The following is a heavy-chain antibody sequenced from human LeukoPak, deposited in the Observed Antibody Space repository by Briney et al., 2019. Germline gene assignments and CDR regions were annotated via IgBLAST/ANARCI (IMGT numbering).Heavy chain of an antibody. J-gene: IGHJ5*02. CDR1: GFTFDGYA. V-gene: IGHV3-9*01. D-gene: IGHD3-10*01. CDR3: AKGLSRGVYNWFDP. Sequence: GGSLRLSCAASGFTFDGYAMHWVRQAPGKGLEWVSGISWNSGSIGYADSVKGRFTISRDNAKNSLYLQMNSLRAEDTALYYCAKGLSRGVYNWFDPWGQGTLVTVSS. CDR2: ISWNSGSI.